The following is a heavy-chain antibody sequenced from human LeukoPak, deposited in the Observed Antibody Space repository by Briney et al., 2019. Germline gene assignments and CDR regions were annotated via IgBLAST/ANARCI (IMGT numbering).Heavy chain of an antibody. CDR3: ARAYVVVLAASPGFYYYYYMDV. V-gene: IGHV3-33*01. CDR1: GFTLSSYG. D-gene: IGHD2-2*01. J-gene: IGHJ6*03. CDR2: IWYDGSNK. Sequence: GGSLRLSCAASGFTLSSYGMHWVRQAPGKGLEWEAVIWYDGSNKYYAYSVKGRFTISRDNSKNTLYLQMNSLTAEDTAVYYCARAYVVVLAASPGFYYYYYMDVWGKGPTVTVSS.